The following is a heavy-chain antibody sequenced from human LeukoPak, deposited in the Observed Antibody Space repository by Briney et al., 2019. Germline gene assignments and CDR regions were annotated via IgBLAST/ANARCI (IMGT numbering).Heavy chain of an antibody. CDR1: DSSISRGYY. CDR3: VRQRGHIFDM. Sequence: SETLSLTCSVSDSSISRGYYWAWIRQPPGKGLEWIGSIFHGGNIYYNPSLKSRITLSIDTSKRQFSLRLRTVTAADTAVYYCVRQRGHIFDMWGHGTLVTVSS. V-gene: IGHV4-38-2*02. D-gene: IGHD2-21*01. J-gene: IGHJ3*02. CDR2: IFHGGNI.